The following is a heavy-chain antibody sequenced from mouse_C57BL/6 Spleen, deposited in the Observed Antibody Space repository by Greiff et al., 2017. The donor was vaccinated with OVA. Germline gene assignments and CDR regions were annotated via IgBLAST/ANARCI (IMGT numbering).Heavy chain of an antibody. Sequence: EVQGVESGGGLVQPKGSLKLSCAASGFSFNTYAMNWVRQAPGKGLEWVARIRSKSNNYATYYADSVKDRFTISRDDSESMLYLQMNNLKTEDTAMYYCVRQWEAMDYWGQGTSVTVSS. V-gene: IGHV10-1*01. CDR1: GFSFNTYA. CDR3: VRQWEAMDY. J-gene: IGHJ4*01. D-gene: IGHD4-1*01. CDR2: IRSKSNNYAT.